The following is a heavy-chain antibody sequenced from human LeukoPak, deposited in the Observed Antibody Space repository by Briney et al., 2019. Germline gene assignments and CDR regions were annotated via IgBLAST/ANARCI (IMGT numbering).Heavy chain of an antibody. D-gene: IGHD2-8*01. CDR1: GFTFSFNS. CDR2: IKRDGSGA. J-gene: IGHJ6*01. CDR3: ARSNGFGMDV. Sequence: GGSLRLSCAASGFTFSFNSMHWVRQGPGKGLAWVSRIKRDGSGATYADSVKGRVTISRDNAKNTLYLQMNSLRAEDTAVYYCARSNGFGMDVWGQGTTVTVSS. V-gene: IGHV3-74*01.